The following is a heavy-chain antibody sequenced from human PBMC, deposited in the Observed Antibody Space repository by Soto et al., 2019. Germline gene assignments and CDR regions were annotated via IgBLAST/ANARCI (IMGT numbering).Heavy chain of an antibody. CDR1: GYTFTSYG. V-gene: IGHV1-18*04. D-gene: IGHD3-3*01. J-gene: IGHJ5*02. CDR3: ARDFNSRITIFGVVYNWFDP. Sequence: SVKVSCKASGYTFTSYGISWVRQAPGQGLEWMGWISAYNGNTNYAQKLQGRVTMTTDTSTSTAYMELRSLRSDDTAVYYCARDFNSRITIFGVVYNWFDPWGQGTLVTVSS. CDR2: ISAYNGNT.